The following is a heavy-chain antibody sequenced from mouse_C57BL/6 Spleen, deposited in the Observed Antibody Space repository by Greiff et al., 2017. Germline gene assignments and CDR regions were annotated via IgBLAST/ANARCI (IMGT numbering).Heavy chain of an antibody. Sequence: VQLQQSGAELVRPGASVKLSCTASGFNIKDYYMHWVKQRPEQGLEWIGRIDPEDGDTEYAPKFQGKATMTADTSSNTAYLQLSSLTSVDTAVYYFSYIYYYSSNYESFDDWGTGTTVTVSS. CDR2: IDPEDGDT. CDR1: GFNIKDYY. CDR3: SYIYYYSSNYESFDD. V-gene: IGHV14-1*01. J-gene: IGHJ1*03. D-gene: IGHD1-1*01.